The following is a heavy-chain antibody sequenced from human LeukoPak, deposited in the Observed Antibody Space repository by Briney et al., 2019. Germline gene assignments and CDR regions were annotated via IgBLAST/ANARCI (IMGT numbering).Heavy chain of an antibody. J-gene: IGHJ4*02. V-gene: IGHV3-48*03. CDR2: ISSSGTTT. Sequence: GESLKISCAASGFSFSVYEMHWVRPAPGKGLEWISDISSSGTTTYYADSVKGRFTISRDNAKNSLYLQMNSLRAEDTAVYYCTTLTVATNFDYWGQGTLVTVSS. CDR3: TTLTVATNFDY. D-gene: IGHD5-12*01. CDR1: GFSFSVYE.